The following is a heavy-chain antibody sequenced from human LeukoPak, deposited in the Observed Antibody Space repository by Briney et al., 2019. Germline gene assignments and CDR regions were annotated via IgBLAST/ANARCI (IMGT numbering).Heavy chain of an antibody. CDR3: ARNSDYGLVDY. J-gene: IGHJ4*02. V-gene: IGHV4-30-2*01. CDR2: IYHSGST. Sequence: SQTLSLTCAVSGGSISSGGYSWSWIRQPPGKGLEWIGYIYHSGSTYYNPSLKSRVTISVDRSKNQFSLKLSSLTAADTAVYYCARNSDYGLVDYWGQGTLVTVSS. CDR1: GGSISSGGYS. D-gene: IGHD4/OR15-4a*01.